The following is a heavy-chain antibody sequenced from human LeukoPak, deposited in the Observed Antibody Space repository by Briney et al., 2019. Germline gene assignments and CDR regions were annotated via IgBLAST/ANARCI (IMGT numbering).Heavy chain of an antibody. V-gene: IGHV3-73*01. CDR1: GFTFGGSA. D-gene: IGHD2-15*01. CDR2: IRSKTNNYAT. Sequence: GGSLRLSCAASGFTFGGSAIYWVRQASGKGLEWVGRIRSKTNNYATTYAASVKGRFTISRDDSEHTAYLQMNSLKTEDTAIYYCTRLESCGGGCDSGYYYFMGVWGKGTTVTVSS. J-gene: IGHJ6*03. CDR3: TRLESCGGGCDSGYYYFMGV.